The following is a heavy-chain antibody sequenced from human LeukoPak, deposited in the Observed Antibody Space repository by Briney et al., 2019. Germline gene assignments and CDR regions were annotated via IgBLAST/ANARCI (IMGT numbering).Heavy chain of an antibody. CDR3: TTGLRYLAH. CDR2: IKSRADAGAT. V-gene: IGHV3-15*01. CDR1: GITFNYAW. J-gene: IGHJ4*02. D-gene: IGHD3-9*01. Sequence: GGSLRLSCAASGITFNYAWMTWVRQAPGKGLEWVGRIKSRADAGATDYAAPVKGRFTISRDDSKNTLYLQMNSLKTEDTAVYYCTTGLRYLAHWAQGALVTVSS.